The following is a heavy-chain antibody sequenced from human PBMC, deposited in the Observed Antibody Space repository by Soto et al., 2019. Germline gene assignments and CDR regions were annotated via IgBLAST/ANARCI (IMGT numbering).Heavy chain of an antibody. CDR2: IYYGGTT. Sequence: SETLSLTCDVSGEPMTGGYYCGWIRQSPGKGLEWIGSIYYGGTTYYNPSLRSRLAISIDTSKNQFSLRLSSVTAADTALYYCARGWYYFDVWGQGSLVTVSS. J-gene: IGHJ4*02. CDR3: ARGWYYFDV. V-gene: IGHV4-38-2*01. CDR1: GEPMTGGYY. D-gene: IGHD2-15*01.